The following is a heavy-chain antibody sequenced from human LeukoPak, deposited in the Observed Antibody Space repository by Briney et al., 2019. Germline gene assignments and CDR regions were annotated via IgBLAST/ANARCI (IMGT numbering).Heavy chain of an antibody. CDR1: GFTVSSNY. V-gene: IGHV3-53*01. J-gene: IGHJ5*02. Sequence: GGSLRLSCAASGFTVSSNYMSWVLQAPGKGLEWGSVIYNGGSTYYADYVKGRFTISRDNSKNTLYLQMNSLRADDTAVYYCARERAYSSGWFNWFDPWGQGTLVTVSS. CDR3: ARERAYSSGWFNWFDP. CDR2: IYNGGST. D-gene: IGHD6-19*01.